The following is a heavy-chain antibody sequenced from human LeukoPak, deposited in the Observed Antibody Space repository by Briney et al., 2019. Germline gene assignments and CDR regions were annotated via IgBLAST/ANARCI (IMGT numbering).Heavy chain of an antibody. CDR1: GCTFNNYA. CDR3: AKVVRPFDY. J-gene: IGHJ4*02. V-gene: IGHV3-23*01. D-gene: IGHD1-26*01. Sequence: GGSLSLSCAASGCTFNNYAMSWVRQAPGKGLEWVSSISNNGGSTYYADSVKGRFTISRDNSKNTLYLQMNSLRAEDTAVYYCAKVVRPFDYWGQGTLVSVSS. CDR2: ISNNGGST.